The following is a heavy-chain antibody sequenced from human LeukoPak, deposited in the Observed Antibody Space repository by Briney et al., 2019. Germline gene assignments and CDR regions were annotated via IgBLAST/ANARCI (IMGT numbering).Heavy chain of an antibody. CDR3: ARTPVSGHYFDY. D-gene: IGHD5/OR15-5a*01. CDR2: IFYSGST. J-gene: IGHJ4*02. CDR1: GGSIRTSSYY. V-gene: IGHV4-39*01. Sequence: SETLSLTCTVSGGSIRTSSYYWGWIRQPPGKGLKWIGSIFYSGSTYYKPSLKSRVSMSVDTSKNQFSLRLSSVTAADTAVYYCARTPVSGHYFDYWGQGTLVTVSS.